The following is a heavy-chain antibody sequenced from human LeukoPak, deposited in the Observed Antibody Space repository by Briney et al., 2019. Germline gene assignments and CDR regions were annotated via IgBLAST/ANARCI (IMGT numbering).Heavy chain of an antibody. CDR2: INHSGST. Sequence: SETLSLTCAVYGGSFSGYYWSWIRQPPGKGPEWIGEINHSGSTNYNPSLKSRVTISVDTSKNQFSLKLSSVTAADTAVYYCARAGFRGRYYGSGRSFDYWGQGTLVTVSS. J-gene: IGHJ4*02. D-gene: IGHD3-10*01. CDR3: ARAGFRGRYYGSGRSFDY. CDR1: GGSFSGYY. V-gene: IGHV4-34*01.